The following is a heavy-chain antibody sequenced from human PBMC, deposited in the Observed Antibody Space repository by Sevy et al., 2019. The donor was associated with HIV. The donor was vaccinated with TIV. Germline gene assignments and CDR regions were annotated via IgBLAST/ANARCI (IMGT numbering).Heavy chain of an antibody. J-gene: IGHJ3*02. CDR1: GFTFSSYA. V-gene: IGHV3-30-3*01. D-gene: IGHD1-26*01. CDR3: AENGGSQGAFDI. Sequence: GGSLRLSCAASGFTFSSYAMHWVRQAPGKGLEWVAVISYDGSNKYYADSVKGRFTISRDNSKNTLYLQMNSLRAEDTAVYYCAENGGSQGAFDIWGRGTMVTVSS. CDR2: ISYDGSNK.